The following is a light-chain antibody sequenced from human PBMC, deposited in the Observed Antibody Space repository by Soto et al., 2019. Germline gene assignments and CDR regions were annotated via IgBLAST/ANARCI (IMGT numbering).Light chain of an antibody. J-gene: IGKJ1*01. Sequence: YQSASVGGRVTITCRGSHVISSALAWYQQKPGKAPKLLIYDASSLESGVPSRFSGSGSGTKFTLTISSLQPDDFATYYCQQYETFSGTFGPGTKVDI. V-gene: IGKV1-13*02. CDR3: QQYETFSGT. CDR2: DAS. CDR1: HVISSA.